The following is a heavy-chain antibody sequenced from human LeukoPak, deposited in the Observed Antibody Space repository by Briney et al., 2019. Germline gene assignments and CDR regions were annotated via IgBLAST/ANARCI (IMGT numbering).Heavy chain of an antibody. V-gene: IGHV3-64*01. CDR2: ISSNGGSI. Sequence: PGGSLRLSCAASGFTFSSYAMHWVRQAPGKGLEYVSAISSNGGSIYYANSVKGRFTISRDNSKNTLYLQMCSLRAEDMAVYYCATNTNLDYWGQGTLVSVCS. CDR1: GFTFSSYA. CDR3: ATNTNLDY. J-gene: IGHJ4*02. D-gene: IGHD2-8*01.